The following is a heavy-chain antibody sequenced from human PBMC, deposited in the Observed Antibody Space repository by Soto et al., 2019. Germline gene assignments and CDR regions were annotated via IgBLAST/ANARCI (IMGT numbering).Heavy chain of an antibody. CDR2: INAGNGNT. CDR3: ARSIVVVTALDY. J-gene: IGHJ4*02. Sequence: QVQLVQSGAEEKKPGASVKVSCKASGYTFTSYAMHWVRQAPGQRLEWMGWINAGNGNTKYSQKFQGRVTITKDTAAITASMDMSTLRAEDTAVYYCARSIVVVTALDYWGQGTLVSVSS. V-gene: IGHV1-3*05. CDR1: GYTFTSYA. D-gene: IGHD2-21*02.